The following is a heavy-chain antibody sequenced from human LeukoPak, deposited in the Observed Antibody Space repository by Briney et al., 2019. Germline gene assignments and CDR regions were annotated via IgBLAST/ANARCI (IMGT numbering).Heavy chain of an antibody. V-gene: IGHV2-70*11. CDR1: GFSLSTSGMC. CDR2: IDWDDDK. Sequence: SGPALVKPTQTLTLTCTFSGFSLSTSGMCVSWIRQPPGKALEWLARIDWDDDKYYSTSLKTRLTISKDTSKNQVVLTMTNMDPVDTATYYCARSMIAVAGTHFDYWGQGTLVTVSS. D-gene: IGHD6-19*01. CDR3: ARSMIAVAGTHFDY. J-gene: IGHJ4*02.